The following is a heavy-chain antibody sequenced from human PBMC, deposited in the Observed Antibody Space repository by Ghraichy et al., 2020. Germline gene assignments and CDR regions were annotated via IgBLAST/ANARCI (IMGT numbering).Heavy chain of an antibody. Sequence: ASVKVSCKASGYTFTSYAMHWVRQAPGQRLEWMGWINAGNGNTKYSQKFQGRVTITRDTSASTAYMELSSLRSEDTAVYYCARDLQLWSLRDAFDIWGQGTMVTVSS. CDR1: GYTFTSYA. CDR2: INAGNGNT. J-gene: IGHJ3*02. D-gene: IGHD5-18*01. CDR3: ARDLQLWSLRDAFDI. V-gene: IGHV1-3*01.